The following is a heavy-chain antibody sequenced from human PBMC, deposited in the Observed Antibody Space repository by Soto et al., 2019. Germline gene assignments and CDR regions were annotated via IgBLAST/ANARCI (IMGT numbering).Heavy chain of an antibody. CDR2: ISPHKGNT. Sequence: GASVKVSCKASGYSFTNCGISWVRQAPGQGLEWMGWISPHKGNTYYAQNLQGRVTMTTDTSTSTAYMELRSLRSDDTAVYYCARDLDSSGSYYTDYWGQGTLVTVSS. CDR3: ARDLDSSGSYYTDY. CDR1: GYSFTNCG. J-gene: IGHJ4*02. V-gene: IGHV1-18*01. D-gene: IGHD3-10*01.